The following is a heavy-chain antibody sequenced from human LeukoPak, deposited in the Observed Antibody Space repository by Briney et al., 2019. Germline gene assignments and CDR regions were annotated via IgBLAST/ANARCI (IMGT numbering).Heavy chain of an antibody. Sequence: SGTLSLTCTVSGGSISSSNWWTWVRQPPGKGLEWIGEIYHSGSTHYNPSLKSRVTISVDTSKNQFSLKLSSVTAADTAVYYCAHMVRGVIMGFTFSYFDYWGQGTLVTVSS. CDR2: IYHSGST. CDR1: GGSISSSNW. J-gene: IGHJ4*02. V-gene: IGHV4-4*02. CDR3: AHMVRGVIMGFTFSYFDY. D-gene: IGHD3-10*01.